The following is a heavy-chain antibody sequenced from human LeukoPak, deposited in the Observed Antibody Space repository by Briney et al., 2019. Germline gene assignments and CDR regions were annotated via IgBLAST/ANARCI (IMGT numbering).Heavy chain of an antibody. CDR3: ARARDGHINNWFDP. CDR2: IYYSGNT. D-gene: IGHD5-24*01. V-gene: IGHV4-31*03. Sequence: SETLSLTCTVSGTSISSGAYSWSWVRQHPGKGLEGIAYIYYSGNTYYNPSLKRRVTISVDTSKNQFSLKMSSVTAADTAVYYCARARDGHINNWFDPWGQGTLVTVSS. J-gene: IGHJ5*02. CDR1: GTSISSGAYS.